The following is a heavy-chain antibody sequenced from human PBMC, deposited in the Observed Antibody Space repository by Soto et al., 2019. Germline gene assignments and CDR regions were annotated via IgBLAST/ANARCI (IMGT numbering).Heavy chain of an antibody. Sequence: GASVKVSCKASGGTFSSYAISWVRQAPGQGLEWMGGIIPIFGTANYAQKFQGRVTITTDESTSTAYMELSSLRSEDTAVYYCSSPDCSSTSCPVDYWGQGTLVTVSS. CDR3: SSPDCSSTSCPVDY. CDR2: IIPIFGTA. CDR1: GGTFSSYA. V-gene: IGHV1-69*05. D-gene: IGHD2-2*01. J-gene: IGHJ4*02.